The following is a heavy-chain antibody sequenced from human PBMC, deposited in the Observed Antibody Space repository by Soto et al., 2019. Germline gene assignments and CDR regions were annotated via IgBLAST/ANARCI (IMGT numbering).Heavy chain of an antibody. D-gene: IGHD5-12*01. Sequence: SQTLSLTCAISGDSVSSNSAAWNWIRQSPSRGLEWLGRTYYRSKWYNDYAVSVKSRITINPDTSKNQFSLQLNSVTPEDTAVYYCARQRGYSGYDVSYYYYYMDVWGKGTTVTVSS. CDR3: ARQRGYSGYDVSYYYYYMDV. V-gene: IGHV6-1*01. J-gene: IGHJ6*03. CDR1: GDSVSSNSAA. CDR2: TYYRSKWYN.